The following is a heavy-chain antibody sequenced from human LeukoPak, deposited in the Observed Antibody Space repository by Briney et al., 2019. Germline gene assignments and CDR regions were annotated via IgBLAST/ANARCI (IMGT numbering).Heavy chain of an antibody. J-gene: IGHJ4*02. V-gene: IGHV1-8*01. CDR2: MNPNSGNT. Sequence: ASVKVPCKASGYTFTSYDINWVRQATGQGLEWMGWMNPNSGNTGHAQKFQGRVTMTRNTSISTAYMELSSLRSEDTAVYYCARDGDSSSWRSIDYWGQGTLATVSS. CDR3: ARDGDSSSWRSIDY. D-gene: IGHD6-13*01. CDR1: GYTFTSYD.